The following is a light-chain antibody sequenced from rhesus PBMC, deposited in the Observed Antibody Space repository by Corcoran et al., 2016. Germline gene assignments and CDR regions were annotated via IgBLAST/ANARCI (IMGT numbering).Light chain of an antibody. V-gene: IGKV1-74*01. Sequence: DIQMTQSPSSLSASVGDRVTITCRASENVNNYFNWYQQKPGKAPKLLNYKASTLQSGVPSRFSGSGSVTDYTFTISSLQPEYVATYFCQHGYGTPLTFGGGTKVEFK. J-gene: IGKJ4*01. CDR3: QHGYGTPLT. CDR2: KAS. CDR1: ENVNNY.